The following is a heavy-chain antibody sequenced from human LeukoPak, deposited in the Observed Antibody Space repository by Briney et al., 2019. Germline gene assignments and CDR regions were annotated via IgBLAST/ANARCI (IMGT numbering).Heavy chain of an antibody. Sequence: GGSLRLSCVASGFTFSRYWMSWVRQAPGKGLEWVANIKQDGSHKYYLVSVKGRLTISRDNAKDSVYLQMNSLRGEDTAVYFCARIGYSSSSFDYWGQGTLVTVSS. CDR3: ARIGYSSSSFDY. J-gene: IGHJ4*02. CDR2: IKQDGSHK. CDR1: GFTFSRYW. V-gene: IGHV3-7*01. D-gene: IGHD6-6*01.